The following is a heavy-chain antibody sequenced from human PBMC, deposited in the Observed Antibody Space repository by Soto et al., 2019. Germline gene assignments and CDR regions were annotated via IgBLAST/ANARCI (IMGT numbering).Heavy chain of an antibody. D-gene: IGHD3-22*01. V-gene: IGHV4-34*01. J-gene: IGHJ1*01. CDR1: GGAFSGYF. CDR3: ARGLRDSSGYYHVHYIHH. Sequence: QVQLHQWGAGLLKPSDTLSLTCAVYGGAFSGYFWTWIRQPPGKGLEWIGEINHSGNTNYSPSLKSRVTISLDTSKNQFSLKLSSVTAADTAVYYCARGLRDSSGYYHVHYIHHWGQGTLVTVSS. CDR2: INHSGNT.